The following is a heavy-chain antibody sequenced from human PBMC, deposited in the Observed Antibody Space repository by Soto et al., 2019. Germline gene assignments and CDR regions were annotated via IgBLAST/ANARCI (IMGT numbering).Heavy chain of an antibody. CDR3: ARDTASKDFDSHSYYPHFDS. V-gene: IGHV4-30-4*02. D-gene: IGHD3-22*01. J-gene: IGHJ5*01. CDR1: GDSSNNDYY. Sequence: SDTLSLTGPVSGDSSNNDYYWSWIRPPPGKGLEWIGHIYYTGGTFYSPSLKSRLALSVDTSKNQFSLRLSSVTAADTAVYYCARDTASKDFDSHSYYPHFDSWGQGALVNVSA. CDR2: IYYTGGT.